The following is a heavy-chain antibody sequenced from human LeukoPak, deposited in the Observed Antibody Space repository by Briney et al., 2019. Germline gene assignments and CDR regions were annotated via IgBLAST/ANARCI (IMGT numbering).Heavy chain of an antibody. D-gene: IGHD1-26*01. CDR1: GFTFSDYY. V-gene: IGHV3-11*01. CDR3: ARGGALGMDV. CDR2: ISGVASDI. J-gene: IGHJ6*02. Sequence: GGSLRLSCAASGFTFSDYYMTWIRQAPGKGLEWVSYISGVASDIYYGDSVKGRFTISRDNAKNSVYLQMNSLRAEGTAVYYCARGGALGMDVWGQGTTVTVSS.